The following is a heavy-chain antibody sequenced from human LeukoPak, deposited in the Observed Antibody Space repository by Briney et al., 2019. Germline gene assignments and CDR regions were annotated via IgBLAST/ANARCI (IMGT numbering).Heavy chain of an antibody. CDR1: GGTFSSYA. V-gene: IGHV1-69*13. J-gene: IGHJ4*02. Sequence: ASVKVSCKASGGTFSSYAISWVRQAPGQGLEWMGGIIPIFGTANYAQKFQGRVTITADESTSTAYIELSSLRSEDTAVYYCARAGGYCSSTSCYSTDYWSQGTLVTVSS. CDR3: ARAGGYCSSTSCYSTDY. CDR2: IIPIFGTA. D-gene: IGHD2-2*02.